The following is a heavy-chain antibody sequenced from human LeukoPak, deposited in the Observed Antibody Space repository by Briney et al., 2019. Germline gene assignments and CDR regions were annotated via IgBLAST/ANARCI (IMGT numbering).Heavy chain of an antibody. CDR2: IHHSGST. CDR3: ARSGYYQGWFDP. J-gene: IGHJ5*02. V-gene: IGHV4-30-2*02. Sequence: PSETLSLTCAVSGGSISSGAYSWSWIRQPPGKGLEWIGYIHHSGSTYYNPSLKSRVTISVDRSKNQFSLKLSSVTAADTAVYYCARSGYYQGWFDPWGQGTLVTVSS. D-gene: IGHD3-22*01. CDR1: GGSISSGAYS.